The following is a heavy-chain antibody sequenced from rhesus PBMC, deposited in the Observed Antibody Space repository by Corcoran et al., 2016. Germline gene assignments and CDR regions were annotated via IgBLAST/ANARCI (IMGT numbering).Heavy chain of an antibody. CDR2: IKSVEGST. Sequence: EVQLVETGGGLVQPGGSLKLSCAASGFTFSSYGMSWYRQAPGKGLAWVSAIKSVEGSTYSANSAKARYPISKRNSKNTLSLQMNSLRAEDTAGYYCAKYPAITRRSGGFDYWGQGVLVTVSS. J-gene: IGHJ4*01. V-gene: IGHV3S5*01. CDR3: AKYPAITRRSGGFDY. CDR1: GFTFSSYG. D-gene: IGHD3-9*01.